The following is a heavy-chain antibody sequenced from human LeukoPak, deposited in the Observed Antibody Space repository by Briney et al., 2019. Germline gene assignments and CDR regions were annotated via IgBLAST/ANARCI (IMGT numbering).Heavy chain of an antibody. CDR2: INPSGGST. CDR1: GYTFTSYY. V-gene: IGHV1-46*01. J-gene: IGHJ4*02. Sequence: GASVKVSCEASGYTFTSYYMHWVRQAPGQGLEWMGIINPSGGSTSYAQNFPGRVTMTRDTSTSTVYMELSSLRSEDTAVHYCARDANRGYSYGYFDYWGQGTLVTVSS. CDR3: ARDANRGYSYGYFDY. D-gene: IGHD5-18*01.